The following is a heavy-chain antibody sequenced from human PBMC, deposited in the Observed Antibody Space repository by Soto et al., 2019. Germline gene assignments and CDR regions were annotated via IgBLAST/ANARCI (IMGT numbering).Heavy chain of an antibody. Sequence: GGSLRLSCAASGFTFSNAWMSWVRQAPGKGLEWGGRIKSKTDGGTTDYAAPVKCRFTISRDDSKNTLYLQMNRLKTEDTDVYYCSTDSSGWDYYYCMDVWGKGTPVTVSS. J-gene: IGHJ6*03. CDR1: GFTFSNAW. CDR3: STDSSGWDYYYCMDV. CDR2: IKSKTDGGTT. D-gene: IGHD6-19*01. V-gene: IGHV3-15*01.